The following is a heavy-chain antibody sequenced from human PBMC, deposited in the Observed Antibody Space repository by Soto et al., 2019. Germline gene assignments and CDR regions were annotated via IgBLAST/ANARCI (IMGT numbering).Heavy chain of an antibody. CDR1: GYNFTTYW. CDR3: ARIVGGTVRLDP. CDR2: IDPTDSYT. J-gene: IGHJ5*02. Sequence: PGESLKISCQGSGYNFTTYWVYWVRQIPGKGLQWMGRIDPTDSYTEYSPSFQGHVTISTDKSVSTAYLQWNTLKASDTAIYFCARIVGGTVRLDPWGQGTLVTVYS. D-gene: IGHD1-26*01. V-gene: IGHV5-10-1*01.